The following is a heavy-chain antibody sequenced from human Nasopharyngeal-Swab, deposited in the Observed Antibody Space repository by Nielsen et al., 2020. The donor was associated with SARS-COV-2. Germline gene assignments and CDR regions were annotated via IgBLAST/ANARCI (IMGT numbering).Heavy chain of an antibody. CDR2: INPSGGST. D-gene: IGHD3-3*01. Sequence: ASVKVSCKASGYTFTSYYMHWVRQALGQGLEWMGIINPSGGSTSYAQKFQGRVTMTRDTSTSTVYMELSSLRSEDTAVYYCARDGVLTIFGVWRAPGSEYYFDYWGQGTLVTVSS. CDR3: ARDGVLTIFGVWRAPGSEYYFDY. J-gene: IGHJ4*02. CDR1: GYTFTSYY. V-gene: IGHV1-46*01.